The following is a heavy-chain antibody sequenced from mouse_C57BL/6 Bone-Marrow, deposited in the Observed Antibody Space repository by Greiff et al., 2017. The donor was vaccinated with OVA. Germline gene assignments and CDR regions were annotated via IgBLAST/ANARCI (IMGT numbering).Heavy chain of an antibody. Sequence: QVQLQQPGAELVKPGASVKLSCKASGYTFTSYWMHWVKQRPGRGLEWIGRIDPNSGGNKYNEKFKSKATLTVDKPSSTAYMQLSSLTSEDSAVYYCALGGRYDYDDGYYYAMDYWGQGTSVTVSS. CDR1: GYTFTSYW. D-gene: IGHD2-4*01. CDR3: ALGGRYDYDDGYYYAMDY. J-gene: IGHJ4*01. V-gene: IGHV1-72*01. CDR2: IDPNSGGN.